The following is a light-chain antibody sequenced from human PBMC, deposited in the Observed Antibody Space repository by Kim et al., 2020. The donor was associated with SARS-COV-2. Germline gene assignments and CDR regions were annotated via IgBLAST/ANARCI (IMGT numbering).Light chain of an antibody. CDR3: AAWDDSLNGIYV. CDR2: VNN. V-gene: IGLV1-44*01. Sequence: QRVTISCSGSSSNIGKNSVNWYQHLPGTAPKLLIYVNNARPSGVPDRFSASKTGTTASLAISGLQSEDEADYYCAAWDDSLNGIYVFGSGTKVTVL. CDR1: SSNIGKNS. J-gene: IGLJ1*01.